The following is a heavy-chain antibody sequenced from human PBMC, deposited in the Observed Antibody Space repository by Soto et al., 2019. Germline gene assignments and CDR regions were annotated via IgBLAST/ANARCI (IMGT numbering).Heavy chain of an antibody. CDR1: EFTFSSYA. V-gene: IGHV3-23*01. J-gene: IGHJ4*02. D-gene: IGHD6-13*01. Sequence: EVQLLESGGGLVQPGGSLRLSCAASEFTFSSYAMSWVRQAPGKRLEWVSTISGSGGRTYYADSVKGRFTISRDNSRNTLHLQMNSLRVEDTALYYCAKTLLSTSWYGLHDYVSQGTLVTVSS. CDR2: ISGSGGRT. CDR3: AKTLLSTSWYGLHDY.